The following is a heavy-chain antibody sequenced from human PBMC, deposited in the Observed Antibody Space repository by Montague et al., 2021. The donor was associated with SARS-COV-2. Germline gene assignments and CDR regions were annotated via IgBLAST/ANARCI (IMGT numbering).Heavy chain of an antibody. CDR1: GFTYSSYA. J-gene: IGHJ5*02. CDR2: ISGSGGST. CDR3: ANLWVIEEVTIFGVVTTHNWFDP. V-gene: IGHV3-23*01. D-gene: IGHD3-3*01. Sequence: SLRLSCAASGFTYSSYAMSWVRQAPGKGLEWVSAISGSGGSTYYADSVKGRFTISRDNSKNTLYLQMNSLRAEDTAVYYCANLWVIEEVTIFGVVTTHNWFDPWGQGTLVTVSS.